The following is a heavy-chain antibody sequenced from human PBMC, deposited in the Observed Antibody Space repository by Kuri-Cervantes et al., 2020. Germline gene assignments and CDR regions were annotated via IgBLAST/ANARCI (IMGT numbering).Heavy chain of an antibody. V-gene: IGHV3-48*01. J-gene: IGHJ4*02. D-gene: IGHD2-2*01. CDR2: ISSSSSTI. CDR3: VRDYQNF. Sequence: GGSLRLSCAASGFTFSSYSMNWVRQAPGKGLEWVSYISSSSSTIYYADSVKGRFTISRDNAKNSLYLQVSSLRVEDTAVYYCVRDYQNFWGQGTLVTVSS. CDR1: GFTFSSYS.